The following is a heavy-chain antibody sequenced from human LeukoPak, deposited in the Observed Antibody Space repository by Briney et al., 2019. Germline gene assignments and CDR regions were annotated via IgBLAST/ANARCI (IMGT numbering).Heavy chain of an antibody. CDR1: GGSISSNNW. Sequence: SETLSLTCAVSGGSISSNNWWSWVRQPPGKGLEWIGEIYHIGNTNYNPSLKSRVTISVDKSNNQFSLKLNSVTAADTAVYYCASHGAFYLAYWGQGTLVTVST. V-gene: IGHV4-4*02. CDR3: ASHGAFYLAY. D-gene: IGHD2/OR15-2a*01. CDR2: IYHIGNT. J-gene: IGHJ4*02.